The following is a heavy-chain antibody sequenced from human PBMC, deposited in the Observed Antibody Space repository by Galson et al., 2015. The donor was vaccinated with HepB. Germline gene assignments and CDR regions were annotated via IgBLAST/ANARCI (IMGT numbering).Heavy chain of an antibody. CDR1: GYTFTSYL. CDR2: ISAYNGDT. D-gene: IGHD6-13*01. Sequence: SVKVSCKASGYTFTSYLITWVRLAPGQGLEWMGWISAYNGDTKYAQKLQGRVTMTTDTSTSTAYMELRSLRSDDSAVYYCAREGYSRSWTGALSVWGQGTLVTVSS. V-gene: IGHV1-18*01. J-gene: IGHJ4*02. CDR3: AREGYSRSWTGALSV.